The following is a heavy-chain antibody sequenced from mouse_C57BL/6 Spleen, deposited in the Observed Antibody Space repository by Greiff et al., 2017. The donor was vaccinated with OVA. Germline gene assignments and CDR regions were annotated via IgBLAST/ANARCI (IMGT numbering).Heavy chain of an antibody. J-gene: IGHJ2*01. V-gene: IGHV1-69*01. CDR1: GYTFTSYW. CDR3: ARGGITTVGGYFDY. D-gene: IGHD1-1*01. Sequence: VQLQQSGAELVMPGASVKLSCKASGYTFTSYWMHWVKQRPGQGLEWIGEIDPSDSYTNYNQKFKGKSTLTVDKSSSTAYMQLSSLTSEDSAVYYCARGGITTVGGYFDYWGQGTTLTVSS. CDR2: IDPSDSYT.